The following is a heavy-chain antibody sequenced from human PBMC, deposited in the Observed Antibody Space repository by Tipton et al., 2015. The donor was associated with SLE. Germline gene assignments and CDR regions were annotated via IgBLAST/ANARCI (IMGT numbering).Heavy chain of an antibody. CDR1: GFTFDDYA. CDR2: ISWNSGSI. Sequence: SLRLSCAASGFTFDDYAMHWVRQAPGKGLEWVSGISWNSGSIGYADSVKGRFTISRDNAKNSLYLQMNSLRAEDTAVYYCAREGIAAAVGYYYYMDVWGKGTTVTVSS. D-gene: IGHD6-13*01. J-gene: IGHJ6*03. CDR3: AREGIAAAVGYYYYMDV. V-gene: IGHV3-9*01.